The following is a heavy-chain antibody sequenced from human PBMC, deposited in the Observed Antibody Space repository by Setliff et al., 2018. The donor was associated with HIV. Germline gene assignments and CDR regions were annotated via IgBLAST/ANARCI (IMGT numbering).Heavy chain of an antibody. CDR2: ISGTGGST. V-gene: IGHV3-23*01. Sequence: PGGSLRLSCVASGFTFSTYAINWVRLAPGKGLEWVSVISGTGGSTYYADSVKGRFTISRDNSKNTLFLQMDSLRAEDTALYYCAKQRYYDGNDGFDVWGQGTMVTVSS. CDR1: GFTFSTYA. J-gene: IGHJ3*01. CDR3: AKQRYYDGNDGFDV. D-gene: IGHD3-3*01.